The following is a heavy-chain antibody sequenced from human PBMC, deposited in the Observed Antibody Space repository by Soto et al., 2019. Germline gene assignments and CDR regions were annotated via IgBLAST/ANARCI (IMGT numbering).Heavy chain of an antibody. CDR1: GFTFGDYA. Sequence: GGSLRLSCTAPGFTFGDYAMSWFRQAPGKGLEWVGFIRSKAYGGTTEYAASVKGRFTISRDDSKSIAYLQMNSLKTEDTAVYYCTRMLGYCSSTSCLNWFDPWGQGTLVTVSS. D-gene: IGHD2-2*01. CDR3: TRMLGYCSSTSCLNWFDP. V-gene: IGHV3-49*03. J-gene: IGHJ5*02. CDR2: IRSKAYGGTT.